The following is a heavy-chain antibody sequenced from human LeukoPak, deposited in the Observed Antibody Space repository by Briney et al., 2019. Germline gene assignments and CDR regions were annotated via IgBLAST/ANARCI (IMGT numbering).Heavy chain of an antibody. CDR2: ISWNSGSI. V-gene: IGHV3-9*01. D-gene: IGHD6-6*01. J-gene: IGHJ4*02. Sequence: PGGSLRLSCAASGFTFDGYAMHWVRQVPGKGLEWVSGISWNSGSIGYADSVKGRFTISRDNAKNSLYLQMNSLRPEDTALYYYARSIAARRSFDYWGQGTLVTVSS. CDR1: GFTFDGYA. CDR3: ARSIAARRSFDY.